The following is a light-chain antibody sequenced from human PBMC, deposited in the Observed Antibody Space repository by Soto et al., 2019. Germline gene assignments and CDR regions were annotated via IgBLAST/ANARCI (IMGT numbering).Light chain of an antibody. J-gene: IGKJ3*01. CDR2: GAS. CDR1: QSVSSSY. V-gene: IGKV3-20*01. CDR3: QYYGSSPHT. Sequence: EIVLTQSPGTLSLSPGERATLSCRASQSVSSSYLAWYQQKPGQAPRLLIYGASRRATDIPDSFSGSGSGSDFTLTISRLEPEDIAVYYCQYYGSSPHTFGPGTKVDIK.